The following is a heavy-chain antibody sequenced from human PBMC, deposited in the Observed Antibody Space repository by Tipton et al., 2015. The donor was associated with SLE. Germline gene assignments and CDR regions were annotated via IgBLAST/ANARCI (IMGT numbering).Heavy chain of an antibody. J-gene: IGHJ4*02. Sequence: TLSLTCAVYGGSLSGYSWSWIRQPPGKGLEWIGEINHSGRTNDNPSLKSRVTISVDTSKNQFSLKLSSVTAADTAVYYCARASGYDILTGYCLFDYWGQGTLVTVSS. D-gene: IGHD3-9*01. CDR1: GGSLSGYS. V-gene: IGHV4-34*01. CDR2: INHSGRT. CDR3: ARASGYDILTGYCLFDY.